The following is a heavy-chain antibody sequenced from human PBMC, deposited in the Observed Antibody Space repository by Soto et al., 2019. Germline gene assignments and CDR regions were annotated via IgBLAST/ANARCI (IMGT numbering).Heavy chain of an antibody. D-gene: IGHD6-19*01. CDR2: IYSGGST. CDR1: GFTVSNNY. V-gene: IGHV3-66*01. Sequence: EVQLVESGGGLVQPGGSLRLSCAVSGFTVSNNYMSWVRQAPGKGLEWVPLIYSGGSTYYADSVKGRFTISRDNSKNTLYLQMNSLRAEDTAVYYCAARAVAAPFWGQGTLVTVSS. J-gene: IGHJ4*02. CDR3: AARAVAAPF.